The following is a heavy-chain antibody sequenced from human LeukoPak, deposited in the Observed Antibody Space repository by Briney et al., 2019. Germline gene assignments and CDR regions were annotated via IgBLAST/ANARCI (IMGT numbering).Heavy chain of an antibody. D-gene: IGHD5-24*01. CDR1: GGSIGSGGYF. J-gene: IGHJ4*02. V-gene: IGHV4-30-2*01. Sequence: SGTLSLTCTVSGGSIGSGGYFWSWIRQPPGKGLEWIGYIYQSGSTYYSPSLKSRVTISIDGSKNQFSLKLSSVTAADTAVYYCARGGMAYYFDYWGQGTLVTVSS. CDR3: ARGGMAYYFDY. CDR2: IYQSGST.